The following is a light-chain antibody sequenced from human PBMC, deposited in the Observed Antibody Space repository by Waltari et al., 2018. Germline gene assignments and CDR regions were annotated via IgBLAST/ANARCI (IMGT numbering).Light chain of an antibody. CDR2: GKN. V-gene: IGLV3-19*01. J-gene: IGLJ2*01. CDR3: NSRDSSGNHVV. Sequence: SSELTQDPAVSVALGQTVRITCQGDSLSSYYASWYQQKPGQAPVIVIYGKNNRPSGIPDRFSGAGSGNTLPLTITGAQAEDEADFDCNSRDSSGNHVVFGGGTKLTVL. CDR1: SLSSYY.